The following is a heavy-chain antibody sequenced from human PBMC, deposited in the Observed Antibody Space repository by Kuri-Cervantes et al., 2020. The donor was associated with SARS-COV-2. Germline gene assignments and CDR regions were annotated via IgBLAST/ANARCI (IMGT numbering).Heavy chain of an antibody. J-gene: IGHJ6*03. Sequence: GESLKISCAASGFTFDDYAMHWVRQAPGKGLEWVSLISWDGGSTYYADSVKGRFTISRDNSKNSLYLQMNSLRSEDTAVYYCARGGWRRSYDSSGYHYYMDVWGKGTTVTVSS. V-gene: IGHV3-43D*03. D-gene: IGHD3-22*01. CDR1: GFTFDDYA. CDR3: ARGGWRRSYDSSGYHYYMDV. CDR2: ISWDGGST.